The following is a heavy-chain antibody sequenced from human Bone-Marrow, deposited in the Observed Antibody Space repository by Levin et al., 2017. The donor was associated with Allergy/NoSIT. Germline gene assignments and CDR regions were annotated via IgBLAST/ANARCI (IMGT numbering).Heavy chain of an antibody. J-gene: IGHJ4*02. D-gene: IGHD6-13*01. Sequence: GGSLRLSCATSGFTFGRYGIHWVRQAPGKGLEWVSLISNYGADKYYADSVKGRFTISRDNSKNTLYLQMNSLRAEDTAMYYCARDPSSIAAAGRADYWGQGTLVTVSS. CDR1: GFTFGRYG. CDR2: ISNYGADK. V-gene: IGHV3-30*03. CDR3: ARDPSSIAAAGRADY.